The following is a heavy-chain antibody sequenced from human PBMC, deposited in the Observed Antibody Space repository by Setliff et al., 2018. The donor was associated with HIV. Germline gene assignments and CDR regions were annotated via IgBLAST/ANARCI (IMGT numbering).Heavy chain of an antibody. J-gene: IGHJ3*02. V-gene: IGHV4-34*01. CDR2: INHSGST. CDR1: GGSFSGYY. Sequence: PSETLSLTCAVYGGSFSGYYWSWIRQSPGKGLDWIGEINHSGSTNYSPSLKSRVTISVDTPQNQISLKLSSVTAADTAVYYCTRVGDTVVVPGVPLGAFDIWGQGTKVTVSS. CDR3: TRVGDTVVVPGVPLGAFDI. D-gene: IGHD2-2*01.